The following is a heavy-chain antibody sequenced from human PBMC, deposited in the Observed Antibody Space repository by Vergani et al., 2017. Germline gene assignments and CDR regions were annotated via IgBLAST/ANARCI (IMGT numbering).Heavy chain of an antibody. Sequence: QVQLVQSGAEVKKPGASVKVSCKASGYTFTSYGISWVRQAPGQGLEWMGWISAYTGNTNYAQNLQGRLTMTTDTSTSTAYMERRSLRSDDTAVYYCARDRDYGDYGNYFDYWGQGTLVTVSS. J-gene: IGHJ4*02. CDR1: GYTFTSYG. D-gene: IGHD4-17*01. CDR3: ARDRDYGDYGNYFDY. V-gene: IGHV1-18*01. CDR2: ISAYTGNT.